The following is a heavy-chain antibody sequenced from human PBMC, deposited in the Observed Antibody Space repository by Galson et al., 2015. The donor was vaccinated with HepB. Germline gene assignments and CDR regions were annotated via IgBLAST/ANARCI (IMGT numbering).Heavy chain of an antibody. J-gene: IGHJ3*02. CDR2: ISGSGGST. Sequence: SLRLSCAASGFTFSSYAMSWVRQAPGKGLEWVSAISGSGGSTYYADSVKGRFTISRDNSKNTLYLQMNSLRAEDTAVYYCAKDWRIVVVVILNAFDIWGQGTMVTVSS. CDR1: GFTFSSYA. CDR3: AKDWRIVVVVILNAFDI. D-gene: IGHD3-22*01. V-gene: IGHV3-23*01.